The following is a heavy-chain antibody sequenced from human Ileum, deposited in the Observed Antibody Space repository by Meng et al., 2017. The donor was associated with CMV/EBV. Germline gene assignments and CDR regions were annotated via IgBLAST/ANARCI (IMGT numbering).Heavy chain of an antibody. J-gene: IGHJ4*02. D-gene: IGHD3-3*01. CDR3: ARVKLGPGITTFGVLIADY. V-gene: IGHV3-21*01. Sequence: GESLKISCAASGFTFSSYSMNWVRQAPGKGLEWVSSISTSGSSLHYADSVKGRFTVSRDNTKNSLYLQMNSLRTEDTAVYYCARVKLGPGITTFGVLIADYWGQGTLVTVSS. CDR2: ISTSGSSL. CDR1: GFTFSSYS.